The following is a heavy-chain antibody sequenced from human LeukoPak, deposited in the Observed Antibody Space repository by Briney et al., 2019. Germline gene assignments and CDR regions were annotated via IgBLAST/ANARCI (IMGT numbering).Heavy chain of an antibody. Sequence: GGSLRLSCAASGFTFSSYGMHWVRQAPAKGLEWVGVIWYDGSNKYYADSVKGRVTISRDNYKNTLYLQMNSLRAEDTDVYYCARDRIAVAVGCLDLWGRGTLVTVSS. CDR3: ARDRIAVAVGCLDL. V-gene: IGHV3-33*01. D-gene: IGHD6-19*01. CDR2: IWYDGSNK. CDR1: GFTFSSYG. J-gene: IGHJ2*01.